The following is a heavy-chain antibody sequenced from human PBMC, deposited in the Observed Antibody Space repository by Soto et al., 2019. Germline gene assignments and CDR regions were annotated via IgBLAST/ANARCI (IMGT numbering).Heavy chain of an antibody. CDR1: GYTFTSYG. D-gene: IGHD5-12*01. J-gene: IGHJ5*02. V-gene: IGHV1-18*01. Sequence: ASVKVSCKASGYTFTSYGISWVRQAPGQGLEWMGWISAYNGNTNYAQKLQGRVTMTTDTSTSTAYMELRSLRSDDTAVYYCARRYSGYDFYWFDPWGKGTLVTVSS. CDR3: ARRYSGYDFYWFDP. CDR2: ISAYNGNT.